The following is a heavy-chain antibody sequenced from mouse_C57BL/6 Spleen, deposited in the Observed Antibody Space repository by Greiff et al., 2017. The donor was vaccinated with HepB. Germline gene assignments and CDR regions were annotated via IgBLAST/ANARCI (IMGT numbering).Heavy chain of an antibody. Sequence: QVQLKESGAELVRPGASVKLSCKASGYTFTDYYINWVKQRPGQGLEGIARISPGSGNTYSNEKLKGKAKLTAEKSSSTAYMQLSSLTSEDSAVYFFARSDYGSSPSYWGQGTLVTVSA. CDR3: ARSDYGSSPSY. CDR2: ISPGSGNT. V-gene: IGHV1-76*01. J-gene: IGHJ3*01. CDR1: GYTFTDYY. D-gene: IGHD1-1*01.